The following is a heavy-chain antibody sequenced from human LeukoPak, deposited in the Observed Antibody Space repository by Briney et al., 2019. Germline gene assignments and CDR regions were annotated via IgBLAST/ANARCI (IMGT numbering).Heavy chain of an antibody. CDR3: AKPASYYDTSNWFDP. Sequence: GGSLRLSCAASGFTFSIYAMSWVRQAPGKGLEWVSAISGSGGTAYYADSVKGRFTISRDNSKNTLYLQMNSLRAEDTAVYYCAKPASYYDTSNWFDPWGQGTLVTVSS. CDR2: ISGSGGTA. D-gene: IGHD3-22*01. V-gene: IGHV3-23*01. J-gene: IGHJ5*02. CDR1: GFTFSIYA.